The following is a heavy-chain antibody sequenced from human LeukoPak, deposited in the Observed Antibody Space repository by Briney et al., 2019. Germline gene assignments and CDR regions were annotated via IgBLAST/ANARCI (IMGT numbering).Heavy chain of an antibody. Sequence: ASVKVSCKASGYTFTSYAMNWVRQAPGQGLEWMGWINTNTGNPTYAQGFTGRFVFSLDTSVSTAYLQISSLKAEDTAVYYCAGLGHEGGYCSSTSCHYNWFDPWGQGTLVTVSS. J-gene: IGHJ5*02. CDR2: INTNTGNP. CDR1: GYTFTSYA. D-gene: IGHD2-2*01. CDR3: AGLGHEGGYCSSTSCHYNWFDP. V-gene: IGHV7-4-1*02.